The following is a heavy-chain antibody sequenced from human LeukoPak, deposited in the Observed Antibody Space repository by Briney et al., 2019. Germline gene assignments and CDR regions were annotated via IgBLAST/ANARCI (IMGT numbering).Heavy chain of an antibody. CDR1: GFTLSTYW. Sequence: PGGSLGLSCAASGFTLSTYWISWVRQAPGKGLEWVANIKQDGSEKYYVDSVKGRFTISRDNAKNAVYLQMNSLRAEDTAVYHCARAIAAAGAYWGQGTLVTVSS. D-gene: IGHD6-13*01. CDR3: ARAIAAAGAY. V-gene: IGHV3-7*04. CDR2: IKQDGSEK. J-gene: IGHJ4*02.